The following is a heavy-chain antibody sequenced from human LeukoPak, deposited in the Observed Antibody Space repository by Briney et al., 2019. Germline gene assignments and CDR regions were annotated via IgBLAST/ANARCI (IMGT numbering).Heavy chain of an antibody. D-gene: IGHD5-18*01. CDR2: INPNSGGT. Sequence: ASVKVSCKASGYTFTGYYMHWVRQAPGQGLEWMGWINPNSGGTNYAQKFQGRVTMTRDTSISTAYMELSRLRSDDTAVYYCARDLDSYGSGTSSFDYWGQGTLVTVSS. CDR1: GYTFTGYY. CDR3: ARDLDSYGSGTSSFDY. V-gene: IGHV1-2*02. J-gene: IGHJ4*02.